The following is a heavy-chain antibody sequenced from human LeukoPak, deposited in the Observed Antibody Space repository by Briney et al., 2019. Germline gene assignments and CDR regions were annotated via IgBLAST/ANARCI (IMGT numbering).Heavy chain of an antibody. D-gene: IGHD5-18*01. J-gene: IGHJ6*02. V-gene: IGHV1-18*01. CDR1: GYTLTNYG. Sequence: GASVKVSCKASGYTLTNYGISWVRQAPGQGLEWMGWINAYNGNTNSAQNLQGRVTMTTDTSTNTAYMELRSLRSDDTAVYYCARDRDTVMVRYSYYYYGMDVWGQGTTVTVSS. CDR3: ARDRDTVMVRYSYYYYGMDV. CDR2: INAYNGNT.